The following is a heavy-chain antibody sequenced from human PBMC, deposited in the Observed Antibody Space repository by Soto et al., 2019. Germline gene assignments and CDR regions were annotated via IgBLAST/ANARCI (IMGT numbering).Heavy chain of an antibody. J-gene: IGHJ5*02. CDR3: AGVLRYFDGGIYWFDP. CDR2: ISGSGGST. D-gene: IGHD3-9*01. Sequence: HPGGSLRLSCAASGFTFSSYAMSWVRQAPGKGLEWVSAISGSGGSTYYADSVKGRFTISRDNSKNTLYLQMNSLRAEDTAVYYCAGVLRYFDGGIYWFDPWGQGTLVTVSS. CDR1: GFTFSSYA. V-gene: IGHV3-23*01.